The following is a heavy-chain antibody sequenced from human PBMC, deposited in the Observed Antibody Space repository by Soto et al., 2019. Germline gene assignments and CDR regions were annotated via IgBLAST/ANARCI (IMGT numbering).Heavy chain of an antibody. Sequence: SSETLSLTCTVSGGSISSYYWSWIRQPPGKGLEWIGYIYYSGSTNYNPSLKSRVTISVDTSKNQFSLKLSSVTAADTAVYYCAREGVLRFLEWTDTTDYGMDVWGQGTTVTVSS. CDR1: GGSISSYY. CDR2: IYYSGST. CDR3: AREGVLRFLEWTDTTDYGMDV. D-gene: IGHD3-3*01. V-gene: IGHV4-59*01. J-gene: IGHJ6*02.